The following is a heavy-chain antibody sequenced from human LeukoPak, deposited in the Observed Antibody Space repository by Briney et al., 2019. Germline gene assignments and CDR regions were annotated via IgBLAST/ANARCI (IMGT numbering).Heavy chain of an antibody. D-gene: IGHD6-13*01. CDR2: INHSGST. CDR1: GGSISSGGYY. V-gene: IGHV4-39*07. Sequence: PSETLSLTCTVSGGSISSGGYYWSWIRQPPGKGLEWIGEINHSGSTNYNPSLKSRVTISVDTSKNQFSLKLSSVTAADTAVYYCGRAAPRRYYYGMDVWGQGTTVTVSS. CDR3: GRAAPRRYYYGMDV. J-gene: IGHJ6*02.